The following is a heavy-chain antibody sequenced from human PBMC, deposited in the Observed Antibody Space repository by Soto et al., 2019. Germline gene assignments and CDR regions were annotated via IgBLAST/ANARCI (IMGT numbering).Heavy chain of an antibody. J-gene: IGHJ4*02. D-gene: IGHD3-9*01. CDR1: DFAFSNYG. CDR3: AKGGATYGLLTHDY. V-gene: IGHV3-33*06. Sequence: QVQLVESGGGVVQPGGSLRLSCVASDFAFSNYGMHWVRQAPGKGLEWVALIWYEGTNKYYGDSVKGRFAISRDNSRNTLSLQMNSLTAEDTAVYYCAKGGATYGLLTHDYWGQGTRVTVSS. CDR2: IWYEGTNK.